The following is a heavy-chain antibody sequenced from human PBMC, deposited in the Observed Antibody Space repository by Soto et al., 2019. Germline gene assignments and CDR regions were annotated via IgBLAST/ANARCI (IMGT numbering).Heavy chain of an antibody. CDR2: ISSSSSTI. CDR1: GFTFSSYS. Sequence: GGSLRLSCAASGFTFSSYSMNWVRQAPGKGLEWVSYISSSSSTIYYADSVKGRFTISRDNAKNSLYLQMNSLRAEDTAVYYCASKTGRIAVADYNYYYYYMDVWGKGTTVTVSS. V-gene: IGHV3-48*01. CDR3: ASKTGRIAVADYNYYYYYMDV. J-gene: IGHJ6*03. D-gene: IGHD6-19*01.